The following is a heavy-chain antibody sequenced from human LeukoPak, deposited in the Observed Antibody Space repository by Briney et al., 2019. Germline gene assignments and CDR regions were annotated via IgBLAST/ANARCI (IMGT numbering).Heavy chain of an antibody. V-gene: IGHV4-4*02. Sequence: SETLSLTCTVSGDSINSLDLWSWVRQPPGKGLEWIGEMYLSGTTHSNPSVKSRVTISIDKSKNQFFLNLSSVTAADTAVYYCAGLVGRYSSGLYYYYFDYWGQGTLATVSS. CDR1: GDSINSLDL. CDR2: MYLSGTT. CDR3: AGLVGRYSSGLYYYYFDY. D-gene: IGHD3-22*01. J-gene: IGHJ4*02.